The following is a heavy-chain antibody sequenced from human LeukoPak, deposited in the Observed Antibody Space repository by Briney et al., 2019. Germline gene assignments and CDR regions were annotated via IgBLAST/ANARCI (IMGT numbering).Heavy chain of an antibody. V-gene: IGHV1-3*01. D-gene: IGHD2-2*01. CDR2: INAGNGNT. CDR1: GFTFTSYA. Sequence: GGSLRLSCAASGFTFTSYAMHWVRQAPGQRLEWMGWINAGNGNTKYSQKFQGRVTITRDTSASTAYMELSSLRSEDTAVYYCARGGGCSSTSCYSDFDYWGQGTLVTVSS. CDR3: ARGGGCSSTSCYSDFDY. J-gene: IGHJ4*02.